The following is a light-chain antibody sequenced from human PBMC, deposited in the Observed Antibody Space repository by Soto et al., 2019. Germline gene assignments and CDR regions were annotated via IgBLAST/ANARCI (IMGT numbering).Light chain of an antibody. V-gene: IGKV1-8*01. CDR3: LQHDTYPLT. CDR2: AAS. J-gene: IGKJ1*01. Sequence: AIRMTQSPSSLSASTGDRVTITCRASQGISSYLAWYQQKPGKAPKLLIYAASTLQSGVPSRFSGSGSGTDFTLTISSLQPEYFATYYCLQHDTYPLTFGQGTKVDIK. CDR1: QGISSY.